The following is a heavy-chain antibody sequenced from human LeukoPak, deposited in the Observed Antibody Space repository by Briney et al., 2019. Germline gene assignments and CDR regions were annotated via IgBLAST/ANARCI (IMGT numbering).Heavy chain of an antibody. Sequence: ASVKVSCKASGYTFTGYYMHWVRQAPGQGLEWMGWINPNSGGTKYAQKFQGRVTMTRDTSISTAYMELSRLRSDEMAVYYCARDHDSSGYPFDYWGQGPLVTVSS. J-gene: IGHJ4*02. V-gene: IGHV1-2*02. D-gene: IGHD3-22*01. CDR3: ARDHDSSGYPFDY. CDR1: GYTFTGYY. CDR2: INPNSGGT.